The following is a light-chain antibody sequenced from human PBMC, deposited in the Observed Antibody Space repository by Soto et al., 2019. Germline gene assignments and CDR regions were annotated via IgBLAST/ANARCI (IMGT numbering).Light chain of an antibody. V-gene: IGKV3-15*01. J-gene: IGKJ5*01. CDR3: QQYDDWPLT. CDR1: QSVTTN. CDR2: DAS. Sequence: EIVMTQSPSTLSGSAGERAILSWRASQSVTTNLAWYQQKPGQAPRLLIHDASTRATGIPARFSGSGYGTEFNLTISSLQSEDFAVYYCQQYDDWPLTFGQGTRLEIK.